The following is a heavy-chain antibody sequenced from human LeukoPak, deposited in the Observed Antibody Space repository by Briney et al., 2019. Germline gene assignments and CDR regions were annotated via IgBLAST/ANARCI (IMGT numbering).Heavy chain of an antibody. CDR2: INPNNGAT. Sequence: GASVKVSSKASEYIFTGYYMHWVRQAPGQGLEWMGRINPNNGATNYAQKFQGRVTITGDTSINTAYMELSSLRSDDTAVYYCTRESGSYHGNDYWGQGTLVTVSS. CDR1: EYIFTGYY. D-gene: IGHD1-26*01. V-gene: IGHV1-2*06. CDR3: TRESGSYHGNDY. J-gene: IGHJ4*02.